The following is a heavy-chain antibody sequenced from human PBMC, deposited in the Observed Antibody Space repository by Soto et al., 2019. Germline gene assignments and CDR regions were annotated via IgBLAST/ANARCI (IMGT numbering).Heavy chain of an antibody. J-gene: IGHJ4*02. CDR2: IYSGGYT. D-gene: IGHD3-10*01. V-gene: IGHV3-53*01. Sequence: EVQLVESGGGLIQPGGSLRLSCAVSGFTVSNNYMSWVRQAPGKGLEGVSVIYSGGYTAYGDSVKGRFTISRDNSKNTLFLQMNSRGAADTRLYNWGARPGGGGYWGQGTLVTVSS. CDR3: GARPGGGGY. CDR1: GFTVSNNY.